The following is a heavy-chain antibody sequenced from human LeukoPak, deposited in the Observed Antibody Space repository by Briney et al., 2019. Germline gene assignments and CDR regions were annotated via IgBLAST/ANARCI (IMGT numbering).Heavy chain of an antibody. V-gene: IGHV1-18*01. D-gene: IGHD3-9*01. J-gene: IGHJ6*02. CDR3: AREYYDILTGYHGYYYYGMDV. Sequence: SVNLSCKASYYTSTSYGISRVRQAPVPGLKRMKYKSPNNGNTNYAQKLQGRVTMTTDTSTSTAYMELRSLRSDDTAVYYCAREYYDILTGYHGYYYYGMDVWGQGTTVTVSS. CDR2: KSPNNGNT. CDR1: YYTSTSYG.